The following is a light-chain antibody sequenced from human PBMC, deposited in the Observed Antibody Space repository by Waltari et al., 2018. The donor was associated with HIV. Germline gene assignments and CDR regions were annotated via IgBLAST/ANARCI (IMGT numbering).Light chain of an antibody. V-gene: IGKV3-15*01. CDR1: QSVSTN. CDR3: QQYKNWPLYT. CDR2: DAS. Sequence: EVVMTQSPATLSVSPGERATLSCRASQSVSTNLAWYQQKPGQAPRLLIYDASTGVTGLPARFSGSGSGTEFTLTISSLQSEDFALYYRQQYKNWPLYTFGQGTKLEI. J-gene: IGKJ2*01.